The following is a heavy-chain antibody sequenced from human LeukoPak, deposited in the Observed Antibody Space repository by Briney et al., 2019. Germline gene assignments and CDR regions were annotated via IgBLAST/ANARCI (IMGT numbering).Heavy chain of an antibody. CDR1: GFTFDVYT. D-gene: IGHD3-16*02. Sequence: PGGSLRLSCAASGFTFDVYTMHWVRQAPGKGLEWVCLISGDGGSTYYADSVRGRFTISRDNSKNSLYLQMNSLRTEDTAVYYCVRSIMITFGGVIAIHYFDYWGQGTLVTVSS. CDR3: VRSIMITFGGVIAIHYFDY. CDR2: ISGDGGST. V-gene: IGHV3-43*01. J-gene: IGHJ4*02.